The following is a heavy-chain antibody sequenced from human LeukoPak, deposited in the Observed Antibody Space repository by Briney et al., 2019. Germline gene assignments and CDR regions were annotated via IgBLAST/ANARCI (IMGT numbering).Heavy chain of an antibody. D-gene: IGHD4-17*01. CDR1: GDSVSRNSVA. V-gene: IGHV6-1*01. J-gene: IGHJ4*02. CDR2: TYYRSKWYH. Sequence: SQTLSLTCAISGDSVSRNSVAWNWIRQSPSRGLEWLGRTYYRSKWYHDYAVSVKSRITINPDTSKNQFSLQLNSVTPEDTAVYYCARDHGYGDYGTYEDYWGQGTLVTVSS. CDR3: ARDHGYGDYGTYEDY.